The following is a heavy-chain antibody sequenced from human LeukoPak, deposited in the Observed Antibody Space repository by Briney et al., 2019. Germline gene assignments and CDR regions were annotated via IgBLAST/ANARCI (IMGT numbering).Heavy chain of an antibody. CDR1: GFSFSSYT. CDR3: ARDRAREVYYYYGLDV. Sequence: GGSLRLSCAASGFSFSSYTMYWVRQAPGKGLEWVALISYDGSNKHYADSVKGRFTISRDNSKNTLYLQMDSLRAEDTAMYFCARDRAREVYYYYGLDVWGQGTTVTVSS. J-gene: IGHJ6*02. V-gene: IGHV3-30-3*01. D-gene: IGHD5-24*01. CDR2: ISYDGSNK.